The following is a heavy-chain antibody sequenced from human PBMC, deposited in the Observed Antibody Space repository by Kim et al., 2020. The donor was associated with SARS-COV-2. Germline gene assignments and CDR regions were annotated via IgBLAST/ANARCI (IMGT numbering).Heavy chain of an antibody. CDR1: GYTFTSYY. V-gene: IGHV1-46*01. Sequence: ASVKVSCKASGYTFTSYYMHWVRQAPGQGLEWMGIINPSGGSTSYAQKFQGRVTMTRDTSTSTVYMELSSLRSEDTAVYYCARDQDKRVTIFGGLQVRGYYYGMDVWGQGTTVTVSS. CDR3: ARDQDKRVTIFGGLQVRGYYYGMDV. J-gene: IGHJ6*02. D-gene: IGHD3-3*01. CDR2: INPSGGST.